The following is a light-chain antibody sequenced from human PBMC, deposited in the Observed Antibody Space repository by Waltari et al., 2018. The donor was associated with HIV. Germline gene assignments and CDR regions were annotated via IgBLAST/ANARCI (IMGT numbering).Light chain of an antibody. CDR2: GNS. V-gene: IGLV1-40*01. CDR3: QSYDSSLSGWV. J-gene: IGLJ3*02. Sequence: QSVLTQPPSVSGAPGQRVTISCTGGSPNIRAGYHVHWYQQLPGTAPKLLIYGNSNRPSGVPDRFSGSKSGTSASLAITGLQAEDEADYYCQSYDSSLSGWVFGGGTKLTVL. CDR1: SPNIRAGYH.